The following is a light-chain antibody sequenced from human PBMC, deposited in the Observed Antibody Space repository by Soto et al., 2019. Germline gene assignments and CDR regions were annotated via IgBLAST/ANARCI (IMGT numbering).Light chain of an antibody. CDR1: QSISSW. V-gene: IGKV1-5*03. CDR3: QQYNAYPWT. Sequence: DIQMTQSPSTLSASVGDRVTITCRASQSISSWLAWYQQKPGKAPKLLIYKASTLESGVPSNFSGSGSGTEFSLTISSLQPEDFATYYCQQYNAYPWTFGQGTMV. J-gene: IGKJ1*01. CDR2: KAS.